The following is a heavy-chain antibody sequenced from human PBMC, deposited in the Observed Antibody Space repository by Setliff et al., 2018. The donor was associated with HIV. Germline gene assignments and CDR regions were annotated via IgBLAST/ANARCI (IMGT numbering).Heavy chain of an antibody. V-gene: IGHV3-23*01. J-gene: IGHJ4*02. D-gene: IGHD5-12*01. CDR3: AKDPRAAVATICDY. Sequence: GSLRLSCAASGFTLSTAWLNWVRQAPGKGLEWFSAISGSGGSTYYVDSVKGRFTIARDNSKNTLYLQMNSLRAEDTAVYYCAKDPRAAVATICDYWGQGTLVTVSS. CDR1: GFTLSTAW. CDR2: ISGSGGST.